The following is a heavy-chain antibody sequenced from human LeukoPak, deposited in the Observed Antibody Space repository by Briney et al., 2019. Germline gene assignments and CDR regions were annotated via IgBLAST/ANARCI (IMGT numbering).Heavy chain of an antibody. V-gene: IGHV4-34*01. CDR2: INHSGST. CDR1: GGSFSGYY. D-gene: IGHD3-10*01. Sequence: PSETLSLTCAVYGGSFSGYYWSWIRQPPGKGLEWIGEINHSGSTNYNPSLKSRVTISVDTSKNQFSLKLSSVTAADTAVYYCAREALWFGELTSFKWFDPWGQGTLVTVSS. J-gene: IGHJ5*02. CDR3: AREALWFGELTSFKWFDP.